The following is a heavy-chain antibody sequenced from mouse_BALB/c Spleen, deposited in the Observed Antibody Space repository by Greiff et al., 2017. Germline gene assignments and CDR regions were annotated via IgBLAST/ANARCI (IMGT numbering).Heavy chain of an antibody. J-gene: IGHJ3*01. CDR2: IDPANGNT. D-gene: IGHD2-4*01. Sequence: VQLKESGAELVKPGASVKLSCTASGFNIKDTYMHWVKQRPEQGLEWIGRIDPANGNTKYDPKFQGKATITADTSSNTAYLQLSSLTSEDTAVYYCAFYDYVFAYWGQGTLVTVSA. V-gene: IGHV14-3*02. CDR1: GFNIKDTY. CDR3: AFYDYVFAY.